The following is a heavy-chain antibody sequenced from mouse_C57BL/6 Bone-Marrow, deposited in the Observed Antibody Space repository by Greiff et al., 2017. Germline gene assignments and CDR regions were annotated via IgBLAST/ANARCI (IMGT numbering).Heavy chain of an antibody. CDR3: ARGGLRRAWFAY. D-gene: IGHD2-4*01. CDR1: GYSITSGYY. J-gene: IGHJ3*01. Sequence: EVQLVESGPGLVKPSQSLSLTCSVTGYSITSGYYWNWIRQFPGNKLEWMGYISYDGSNNYNPSLKNRISITRDTSKNQFFLKLNSVTTEDTATYYCARGGLRRAWFAYWGQGTLVTVSA. V-gene: IGHV3-6*01. CDR2: ISYDGSN.